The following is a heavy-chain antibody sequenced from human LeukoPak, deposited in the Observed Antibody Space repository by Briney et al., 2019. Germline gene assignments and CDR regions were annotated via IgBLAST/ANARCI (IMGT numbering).Heavy chain of an antibody. CDR3: ARDKGTSYLSSFDY. CDR1: GYSFILYG. D-gene: IGHD6-6*01. V-gene: IGHV1-18*01. CDR2: ISTSTGDT. Sequence: ASVKVSCKTSGYSFILYGISWVRQPPGQGPEWMGWISTSTGDTKYTQKFQGRVTLTTDTSTSTAYMELSSLRSDDTAVYSCARDKGTSYLSSFDYWGQGTLVTVSS. J-gene: IGHJ4*02.